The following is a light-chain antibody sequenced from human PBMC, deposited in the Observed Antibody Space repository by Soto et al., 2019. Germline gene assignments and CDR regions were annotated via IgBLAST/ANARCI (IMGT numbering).Light chain of an antibody. CDR2: AAS. V-gene: IGKV1-8*01. Sequence: AIRMTQSPSSFSASTGDRVTIACRASQSISSSLTWYQQKPGKAPKLLIYAASSLQSGVPSRFSGSGSGTDFTLTISCLQSEDFATYYCQQYYSYPLTFGQGTKVDI. CDR1: QSISSS. CDR3: QQYYSYPLT. J-gene: IGKJ1*01.